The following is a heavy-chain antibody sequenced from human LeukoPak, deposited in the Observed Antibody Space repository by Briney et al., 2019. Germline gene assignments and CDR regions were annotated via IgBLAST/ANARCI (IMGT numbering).Heavy chain of an antibody. D-gene: IGHD6-19*01. CDR3: TGERGGAEAAFAY. CDR2: TYYMSKWKN. V-gene: IGHV6-1*01. CDR1: GDSISSNSAC. Sequence: SQTLSLTCAISGDSISSNSACWLWLRPSPSRGLEWLGRTYYMSKWKNDYAVSVRSRITINQDTSKIQFSLQLNSVPPDDAAVYYCTGERGGAEAAFAYWGQGTLVTVSS. J-gene: IGHJ4*02.